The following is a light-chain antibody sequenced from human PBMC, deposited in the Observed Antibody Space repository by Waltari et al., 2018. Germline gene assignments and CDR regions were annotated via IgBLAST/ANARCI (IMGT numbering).Light chain of an antibody. J-gene: IGLJ2*01. CDR3: SSYTNTNTIV. V-gene: IGLV2-14*03. CDR1: SNDVGVYHY. Sequence: QSALTQPASVSGSPGQSITISCTGTSNDVGVYHYVSWYQHLPGKAPKLIIYDGSRWPSGVSNRFSVSKSGNTASLTISGLQAEDEADYYCSSYTNTNTIVFGGGTKVTVL. CDR2: DGS.